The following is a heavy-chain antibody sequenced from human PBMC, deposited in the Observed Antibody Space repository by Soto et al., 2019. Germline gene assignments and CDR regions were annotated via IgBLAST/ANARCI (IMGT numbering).Heavy chain of an antibody. CDR3: ARGGATIFGVIDS. CDR2: FLASGGNT. CDR1: GYSFFSYY. Sequence: ASVKVSCKASGYSFFSYYIHWVRQAPGQGLEWMGRFLASGGNTDYAQRFRGRVSMTRDTSSTNTVSLELTSLTSDDTAVYYCARGGATIFGVIDSWGQGTRVTSPQ. V-gene: IGHV1-46*01. J-gene: IGHJ4*02. D-gene: IGHD3-3*02.